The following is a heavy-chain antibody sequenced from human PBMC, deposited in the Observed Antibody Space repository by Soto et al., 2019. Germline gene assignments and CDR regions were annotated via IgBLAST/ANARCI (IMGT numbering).Heavy chain of an antibody. Sequence: QVQLVQSGSEVKNPGSSVKVSCRASGGSLSSYPITWVRQAPGQGLEWMGRIIPIVGLTNYAQKFQGRVTITADKSTSTAYMEFSSLRSDDTAVYYCARPPGGHDSGGNYMDVWGKGTTVIVSS. CDR1: GGSLSSYP. J-gene: IGHJ6*03. CDR3: ARPPGGHDSGGNYMDV. D-gene: IGHD2-8*02. CDR2: IIPIVGLT. V-gene: IGHV1-69*02.